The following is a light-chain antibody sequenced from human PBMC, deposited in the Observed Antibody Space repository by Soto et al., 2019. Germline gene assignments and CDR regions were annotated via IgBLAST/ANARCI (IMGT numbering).Light chain of an antibody. CDR3: SSYTTSTTRV. Sequence: QSVLTQPASVSGCRGQSITISCTGTISDVGAYNYVSWYQHHPGNAPKLLIYDVSTRPSGVSNRFSGSKSGNTASLTISGLQAEDEADYYCSSYTTSTTRVFGTGTKVTVL. J-gene: IGLJ1*01. CDR2: DVS. CDR1: ISDVGAYNY. V-gene: IGLV2-14*03.